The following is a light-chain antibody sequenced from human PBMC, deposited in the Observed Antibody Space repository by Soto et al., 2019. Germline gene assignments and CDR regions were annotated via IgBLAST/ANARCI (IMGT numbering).Light chain of an antibody. V-gene: IGKV3-11*01. Sequence: IVLTQSPATLSLSPGERATLSCRASQSVSIYLAWYQQKPGQAPRLLIYDSSNRATGIPARFSGSGSGTDLTLPISSLEPEDSAVYYCQQRSTWPWTVGQGTKVEIK. CDR1: QSVSIY. CDR3: QQRSTWPWT. J-gene: IGKJ1*01. CDR2: DSS.